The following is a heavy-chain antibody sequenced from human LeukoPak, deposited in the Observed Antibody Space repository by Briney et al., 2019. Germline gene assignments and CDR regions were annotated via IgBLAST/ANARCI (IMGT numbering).Heavy chain of an antibody. J-gene: IGHJ4*02. CDR3: ARDRDGYIVR. CDR1: GYTFTGYY. CDR2: INPNTGGT. V-gene: IGHV1-2*06. D-gene: IGHD2-21*01. Sequence: ASVKVSCKASGYTFTGYYMYWVRQAPGQGLEWMGRINPNTGGTNYAQKFQGRVTMTRDTSISTAYMELSRLRSDDTAVYYCARDRDGYIVRWGQGTLVTVSS.